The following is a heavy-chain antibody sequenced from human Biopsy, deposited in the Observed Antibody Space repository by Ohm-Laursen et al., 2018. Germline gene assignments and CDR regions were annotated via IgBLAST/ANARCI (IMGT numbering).Heavy chain of an antibody. V-gene: IGHV4-34*01. CDR3: AKNLAVSSYALDI. Sequence: SQTLSLTCPVYGGSLSGYYWNWIRQSPGKGLERTGEINHRGFTSNNPSLKSRVTISVDTSKNQFSLKLGSVTAADTAVYYCAKNLAVSSYALDIWGQGTMVTVSS. CDR2: INHRGFT. J-gene: IGHJ3*02. CDR1: GGSLSGYY. D-gene: IGHD2/OR15-2a*01.